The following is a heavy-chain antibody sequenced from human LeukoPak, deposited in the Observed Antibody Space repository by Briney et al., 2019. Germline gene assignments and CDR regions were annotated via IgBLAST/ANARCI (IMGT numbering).Heavy chain of an antibody. CDR1: GFTFSDYA. V-gene: IGHV3-9*01. Sequence: GGSLRLSCAASGFTFSDYAMHWVRQAPGKGLEWVSDISWNSGSLGYADSVKGRFTISRDYAKNSLYLQMNSLRAEDTALYYCAKDRGATFYYGSGSFDFWGRGTLVTVSS. CDR2: ISWNSGSL. D-gene: IGHD3-10*01. J-gene: IGHJ4*02. CDR3: AKDRGATFYYGSGSFDF.